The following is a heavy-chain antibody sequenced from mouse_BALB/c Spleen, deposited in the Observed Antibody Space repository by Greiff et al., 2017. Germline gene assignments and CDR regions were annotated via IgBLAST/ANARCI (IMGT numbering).Heavy chain of an antibody. CDR2: IRNKANGYTT. Sequence: DVMLVESGGGLVQPGGSLRLSCATSGFTFTDYYMSWVRQPPGKALEWLGFIRNKANGYTTEYSASVKGRFTISRDNSQSILYLQMNTLRAEDSATYYCARDMVYYGNLYAMDYWGQGTSVTVSS. J-gene: IGHJ4*01. D-gene: IGHD2-1*01. CDR3: ARDMVYYGNLYAMDY. V-gene: IGHV7-3*02. CDR1: GFTFTDYY.